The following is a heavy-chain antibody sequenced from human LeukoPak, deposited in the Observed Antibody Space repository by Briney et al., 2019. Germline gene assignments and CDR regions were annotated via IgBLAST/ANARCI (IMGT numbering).Heavy chain of an antibody. CDR2: IKEDGSEE. Sequence: QSGGVLRLSCAASGFTFSSYWMTWVRQAPGKGLECVANIKEDGSEEYYVDSVKGRFSISRDNAKNSLHLQMNSLRAEDTAVYYCARDWLAGNPYHAFDLWGKGTMVTVSS. CDR1: GFTFSSYW. V-gene: IGHV3-7*01. D-gene: IGHD3-22*01. CDR3: ARDWLAGNPYHAFDL. J-gene: IGHJ3*01.